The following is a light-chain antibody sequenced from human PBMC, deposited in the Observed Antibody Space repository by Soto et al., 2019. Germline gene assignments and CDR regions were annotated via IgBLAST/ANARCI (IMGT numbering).Light chain of an antibody. Sequence: EVVMTQSPATLSLSPGERAPLSCSAGQSGSSSSLAWYQQRPGQPPSLLIYGTSSRATGIPDRFSGSGSGTDFTLTISRLEPEDFAVYFCQRYGSSPLIAFGQGTRLEIK. CDR1: QSGSSSS. CDR2: GTS. CDR3: QRYGSSPLIA. J-gene: IGKJ5*01. V-gene: IGKV3-20*01.